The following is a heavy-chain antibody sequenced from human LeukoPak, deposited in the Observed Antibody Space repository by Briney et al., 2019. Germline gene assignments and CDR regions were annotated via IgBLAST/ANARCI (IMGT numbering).Heavy chain of an antibody. J-gene: IGHJ4*02. V-gene: IGHV3-30*02. CDR2: IRYDGSNK. CDR1: GFTFSSYW. CDR3: AKDHCSSTSCYVFDY. D-gene: IGHD2-2*01. Sequence: GGSLRLSCAASGFTFSSYWMSWVRQAPGKGLEWVAFIRYDGSNKYYADSVKGRFTISGDNSRNTLYLQMNSLRAEDTAVYYCAKDHCSSTSCYVFDYWGQGTLVTVSS.